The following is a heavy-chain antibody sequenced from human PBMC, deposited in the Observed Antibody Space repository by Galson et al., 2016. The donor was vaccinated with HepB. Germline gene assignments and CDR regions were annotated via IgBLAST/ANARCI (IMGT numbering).Heavy chain of an antibody. V-gene: IGHV3-53*01. CDR3: AREGCINGACHLDGFDF. CDR2: SYSGGRT. D-gene: IGHD2-8*01. Sequence: SLRLSCAASGFSVSSNDASWVRQAPGKGLEWVSVSYSGGRTCYADSVKGRFTVSRDNSKNTLYLQMNSLRVEDTAVYYCAREGCINGACHLDGFDFLGQGTMVTVSS. CDR1: GFSVSSND. J-gene: IGHJ3*01.